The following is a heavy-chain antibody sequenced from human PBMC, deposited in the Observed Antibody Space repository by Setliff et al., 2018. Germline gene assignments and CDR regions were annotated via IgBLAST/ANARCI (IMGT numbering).Heavy chain of an antibody. CDR1: GYTFTGYS. J-gene: IGHJ4*02. D-gene: IGHD3-22*01. V-gene: IGHV1-2*02. Sequence: GASVKVSCKASGYTFTGYSIHWVRQAPGQGLEWMGWITPNSGGTNYAQKFKGRVTMTMDTSITTVHMELGRLTSDDTAIYYCARVGVPSGYWYYLDYWSQGTQVTVSS. CDR3: ARVGVPSGYWYYLDY. CDR2: ITPNSGGT.